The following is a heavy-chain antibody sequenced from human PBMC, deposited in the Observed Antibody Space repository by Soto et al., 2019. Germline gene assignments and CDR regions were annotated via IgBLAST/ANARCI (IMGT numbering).Heavy chain of an antibody. J-gene: IGHJ4*02. CDR2: LYYSGST. V-gene: IGHV4-39*01. D-gene: IGHD2-8*01. Sequence: SQTLSLPCTVSGGSISSSNYYWGWIRQPPGKGLEWIASLYYSGSTYYSPSLKSRVTISVDTSKNQFSLKLSSMTAADTAVYYCARGTGNIGYCTNGVCFTVDYFDYWGQGTLVTVSS. CDR1: GGSISSSNYY. CDR3: ARGTGNIGYCTNGVCFTVDYFDY.